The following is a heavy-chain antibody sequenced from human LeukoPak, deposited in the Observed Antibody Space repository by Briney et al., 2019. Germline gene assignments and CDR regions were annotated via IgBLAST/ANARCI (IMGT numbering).Heavy chain of an antibody. V-gene: IGHV3-23*01. D-gene: IGHD6-19*01. CDR2: ISGSGGST. J-gene: IGHJ3*02. CDR3: AKDYGQWLVQEAFDI. CDR1: GFTFSSYA. Sequence: GGSLRLSCAASGFTFSSYAMSWVRQAPGKGLEWVSAISGSGGSTYYADSVKDRFTISRDNSKNTLYLQMNSLRAEDTAVYYCAKDYGQWLVQEAFDIWGQGTMVTVSS.